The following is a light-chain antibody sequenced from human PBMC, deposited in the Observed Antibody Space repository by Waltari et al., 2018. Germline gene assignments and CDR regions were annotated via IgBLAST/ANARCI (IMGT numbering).Light chain of an antibody. J-gene: IGLJ1*01. Sequence: QSAVTQTPSVSGTPGQTVTISCSGVNSNVGSNSVNWYQHLPGSAPRLLIFDNNRRPSGVPDRFSASKSGTSASLAISGLQSEDEADYYCAPWDDSLNGPVFGTGTKVTVL. CDR3: APWDDSLNGPV. CDR1: NSNVGSNS. CDR2: DNN. V-gene: IGLV1-44*01.